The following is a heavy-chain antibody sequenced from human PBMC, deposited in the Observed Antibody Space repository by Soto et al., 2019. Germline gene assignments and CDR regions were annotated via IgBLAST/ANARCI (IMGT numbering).Heavy chain of an antibody. V-gene: IGHV3-30*04. D-gene: IGHD4-17*01. Sequence: QVQLVESGGGVIQPGRSQRLSCAASGFNFTNYAMYWVRQAPGKGLEWVAAVSYDGSKEDYADSVKGRFTISRDNSKNTLYLQMNSLRGEDTAVFYCARDWAATSDYYYGMDVWGHGTTVTVSS. J-gene: IGHJ6*02. CDR1: GFNFTNYA. CDR3: ARDWAATSDYYYGMDV. CDR2: VSYDGSKE.